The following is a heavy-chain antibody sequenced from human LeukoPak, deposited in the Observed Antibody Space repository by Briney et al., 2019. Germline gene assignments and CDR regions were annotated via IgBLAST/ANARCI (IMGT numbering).Heavy chain of an antibody. CDR3: ARPTTVVTLPDAFDI. D-gene: IGHD4-23*01. V-gene: IGHV4-39*01. J-gene: IGHJ3*02. Sequence: SETLSLTCTVSGGSISSSSYYWGWIRQPPGKGLEWIGSIYYSGSTYYNPSLKSRVTISVDTSKNQFSLKLSSVTAADTAVYYCARPTTVVTLPDAFDIWGQGTMVTVSS. CDR2: IYYSGST. CDR1: GGSISSSSYY.